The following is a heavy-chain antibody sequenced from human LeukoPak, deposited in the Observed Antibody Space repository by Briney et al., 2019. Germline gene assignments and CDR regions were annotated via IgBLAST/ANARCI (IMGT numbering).Heavy chain of an antibody. CDR1: GFTVSSNY. J-gene: IGHJ5*02. CDR3: ARVSTGAWFDP. V-gene: IGHV3-53*01. D-gene: IGHD2-8*02. Sequence: RAGGSLRLSCAASGFTVSSNYMSWVRQAPGKGLEWVSVIYSGGSTYYADSVKGRFTISRDNSKNTLYLQMNSLRAEDTAVYYCARVSTGAWFDPWGQGTLVTVSS. CDR2: IYSGGST.